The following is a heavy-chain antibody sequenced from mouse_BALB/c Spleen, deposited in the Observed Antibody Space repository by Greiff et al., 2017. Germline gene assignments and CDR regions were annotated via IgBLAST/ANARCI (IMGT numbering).Heavy chain of an antibody. Sequence: EVQVVESGGGLVKPGGSLKLSCAASGFTFSSYAMSWVRQTPEKRLEWVASISSGGSTYYPDTVTGRFTISRDNAKNTLYLEMSSLRSEDTAMYYCAREDLTGNFDYWGQGTTLTVSS. D-gene: IGHD4-1*01. CDR3: AREDLTGNFDY. CDR2: ISSGGST. V-gene: IGHV5-9-4*01. CDR1: GFTFSSYA. J-gene: IGHJ2*01.